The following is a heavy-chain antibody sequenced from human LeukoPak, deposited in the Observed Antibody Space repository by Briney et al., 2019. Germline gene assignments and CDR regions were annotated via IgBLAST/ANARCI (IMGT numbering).Heavy chain of an antibody. D-gene: IGHD6-25*01. CDR3: VRTAGYSDY. J-gene: IGHJ4*02. V-gene: IGHV4-39*01. CDR1: GGSISSSSHY. CDR2: IHYSENT. Sequence: SETLSLTCTVSGGSISSSSHYWDRIRQPPGKGLEWIGSIHYSENTYYNPSLKSRVTISVDTSKNQFSLKLSSLTAADTAVYYCVRTAGYSDYWGQGTLVTVSS.